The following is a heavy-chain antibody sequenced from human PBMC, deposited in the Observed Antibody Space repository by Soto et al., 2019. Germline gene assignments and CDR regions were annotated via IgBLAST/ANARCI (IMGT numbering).Heavy chain of an antibody. D-gene: IGHD3-22*01. CDR2: IIPIFGTA. Sequence: ASVKVSCKVSGGTFSSYAISWVRQAPRQGLEWMGGIIPIFGTANYAQKFQGRVTITADESTSTAYMKLSSLRSEDTAVYYCASTKSSITMIVAIDYWCQGSLVTVS. CDR3: ASTKSSITMIVAIDY. CDR1: GGTFSSYA. V-gene: IGHV1-69*13. J-gene: IGHJ4*02.